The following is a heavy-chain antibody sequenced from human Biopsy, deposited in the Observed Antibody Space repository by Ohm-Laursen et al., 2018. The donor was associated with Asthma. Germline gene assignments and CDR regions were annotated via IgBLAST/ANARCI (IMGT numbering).Heavy chain of an antibody. Sequence: SLRLSCAASGFTFDDYAMHWVRQAPGKGLEWVSGVSWNSGSIDYADSVKGRFTISRDNAKNSLYLQMNSLRGADAALYYCVKDIRLQLWGFDSWGQGTLVTVSS. CDR3: VKDIRLQLWGFDS. CDR1: GFTFDDYA. D-gene: IGHD6-13*01. J-gene: IGHJ4*02. V-gene: IGHV3-9*01. CDR2: VSWNSGSI.